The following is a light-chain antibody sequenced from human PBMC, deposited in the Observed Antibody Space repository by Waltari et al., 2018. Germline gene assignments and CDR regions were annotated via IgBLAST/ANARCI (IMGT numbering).Light chain of an antibody. CDR2: DVN. J-gene: IGLJ1*01. CDR3: SSYTGDNSFV. Sequence: QSALTQPASVSGSPGQSITISCTGTNSDVGDYNYVSWHQQHPGKIPKLILYDVNNRPVGVSPLFAGSKSGDTASLTISGLQAEDEADYYCSSYTGDNSFVFGPGTTVTVL. V-gene: IGLV2-14*03. CDR1: NSDVGDYNY.